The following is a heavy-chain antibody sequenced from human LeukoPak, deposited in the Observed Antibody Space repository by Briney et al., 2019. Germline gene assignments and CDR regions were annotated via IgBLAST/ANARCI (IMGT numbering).Heavy chain of an antibody. CDR2: ISAYNGNT. V-gene: IGHV1-18*01. CDR1: GYTFTIYG. J-gene: IGHJ3*02. CDR3: ARDRWSGSYGAFDI. Sequence: ASVKVSCKASGYTFTIYGISWVRQAPGQGLEWMGWISAYNGNTNYAQKLQGRVTMTTDTSTSTAYMELRSLRSDDTAVYYCARDRWSGSYGAFDIWGQGTMVTVSS. D-gene: IGHD1-26*01.